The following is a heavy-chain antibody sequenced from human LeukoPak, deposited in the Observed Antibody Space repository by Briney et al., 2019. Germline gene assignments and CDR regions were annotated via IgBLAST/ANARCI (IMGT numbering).Heavy chain of an antibody. Sequence: PGRSLRLSCAASGFTFSSYAMHWVRQAPGKGPEWVAVISYDGSNKYYADSVKGRFTISRDNSKNTLYLQMNSLRAEDTAVYYCARGKEGFDYWGQGTLVTVSS. CDR3: ARGKEGFDY. CDR2: ISYDGSNK. V-gene: IGHV3-30*04. J-gene: IGHJ4*02. CDR1: GFTFSSYA.